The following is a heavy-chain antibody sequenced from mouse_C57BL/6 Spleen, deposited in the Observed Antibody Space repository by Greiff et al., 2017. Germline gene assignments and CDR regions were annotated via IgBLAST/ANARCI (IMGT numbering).Heavy chain of an antibody. V-gene: IGHV7-3*01. D-gene: IGHD4-1*02. Sequence: EVLLVESGGGLVQPGGSLSLSCAASGFTFTDYYMSWVRQPPGKALEWLGFISNKANGYTTEYSTSVKGRFTISRDNSQSILYLQMNALRTADSATYYCANSSNLHYFGYWGQGTTLTVSS. CDR2: ISNKANGYTT. J-gene: IGHJ2*01. CDR3: ANSSNLHYFGY. CDR1: GFTFTDYY.